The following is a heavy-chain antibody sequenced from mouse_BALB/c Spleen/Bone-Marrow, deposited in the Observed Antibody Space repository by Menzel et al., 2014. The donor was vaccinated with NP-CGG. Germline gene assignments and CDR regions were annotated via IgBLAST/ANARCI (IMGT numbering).Heavy chain of an antibody. CDR1: GYAFSNCW. Sequence: QVQLKQSGAELVRPGSSVKISCKASGYAFSNCWMNWVKQRPGQGLEWIGQIYPGDGDTNYNEKFKGKATLTADKSSSTAYMQLSSLTSEDSAVYFCARDYRYDAWFAYWGQGTLVTVSA. CDR2: IYPGDGDT. D-gene: IGHD2-14*01. V-gene: IGHV1-80*01. J-gene: IGHJ3*01. CDR3: ARDYRYDAWFAY.